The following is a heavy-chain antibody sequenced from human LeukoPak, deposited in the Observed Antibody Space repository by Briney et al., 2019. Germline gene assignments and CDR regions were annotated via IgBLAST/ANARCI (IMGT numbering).Heavy chain of an antibody. D-gene: IGHD3-3*01. CDR1: GYSFTSYW. V-gene: IGHV5-51*01. Sequence: GESLKISCKGSGYSFTSYWIGWVRQMPGKGLEWMGIIYPGDSDTRYSPSFQGQVTISADKSISTAYLQWSSLKASDTAMYYCARQRPYYDFWSGYSSTGSGAAFDIWGQGTMVTVSS. CDR3: ARQRPYYDFWSGYSSTGSGAAFDI. CDR2: IYPGDSDT. J-gene: IGHJ3*02.